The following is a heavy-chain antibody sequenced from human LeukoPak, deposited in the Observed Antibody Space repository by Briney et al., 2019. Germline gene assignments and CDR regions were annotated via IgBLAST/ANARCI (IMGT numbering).Heavy chain of an antibody. Sequence: GGSLRLSCAASGFTFSSYEMNWVRQAPGKGLEWVSYISSSGSTIYYADSVKGRFTISRDNAKNSLYLQMNSLRAEDTVVYYCARVVVVAANLDYWGQGTLVTVSS. CDR2: ISSSGSTI. CDR1: GFTFSSYE. J-gene: IGHJ4*02. D-gene: IGHD2-15*01. V-gene: IGHV3-48*03. CDR3: ARVVVVAANLDY.